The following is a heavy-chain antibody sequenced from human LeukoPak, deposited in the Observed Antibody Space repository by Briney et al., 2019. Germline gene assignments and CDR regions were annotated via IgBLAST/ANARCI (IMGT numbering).Heavy chain of an antibody. D-gene: IGHD1-26*01. CDR3: TRCFYSGCYYPLDY. J-gene: IGHJ4*02. Sequence: GGSLRLSCAASGFILSDHYMEWVRQAPGKGLEWVGRIRKKVNSSTTEYAASVRGRFTISRDDSKNSLYLQMNSLKTEDTAVYYCTRCFYSGCYYPLDYWGQGTLVTVSS. V-gene: IGHV3-72*01. CDR1: GFILSDHY. CDR2: IRKKVNSSTT.